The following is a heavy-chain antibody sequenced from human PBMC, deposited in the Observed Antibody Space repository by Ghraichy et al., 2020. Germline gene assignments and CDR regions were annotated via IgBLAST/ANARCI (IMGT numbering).Heavy chain of an antibody. Sequence: GPTLVKPTETLTLTCTVSGFSLSNARMGVSWIRQPPGKALEWLAHIFSNDEKSYSTSLKSRLTISKDTSKSQVVLTMTNMDPVDTATYYCARRLMTTVTVNWFDPWGQGTLVTVSS. CDR2: IFSNDEK. D-gene: IGHD4-17*01. CDR3: ARRLMTTVTVNWFDP. J-gene: IGHJ5*02. V-gene: IGHV2-26*01. CDR1: GFSLSNARMG.